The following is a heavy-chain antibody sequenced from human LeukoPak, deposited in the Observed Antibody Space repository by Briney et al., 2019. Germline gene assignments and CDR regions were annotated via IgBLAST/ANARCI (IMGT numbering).Heavy chain of an antibody. J-gene: IGHJ4*02. Sequence: ASVKVSCKASGYTFIYYDINWVRQAAGQGLERMGWMNPNSGNTGYAQNFQGRVTMTRNTSITTAYMELSGLRSEDTAIYYCARGSFIRGTADDYWGQGTLVTVSS. CDR2: MNPNSGNT. D-gene: IGHD1-1*01. CDR1: GYTFIYYD. V-gene: IGHV1-8*01. CDR3: ARGSFIRGTADDY.